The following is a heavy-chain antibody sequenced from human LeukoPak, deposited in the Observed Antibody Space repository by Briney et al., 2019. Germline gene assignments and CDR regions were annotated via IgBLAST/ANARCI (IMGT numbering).Heavy chain of an antibody. Sequence: GGSLRLSCATSGFTFSNYWMAWVRQAPGKGLEWMGNIKQDGSEKCYVDSVKGRFTFTRDNAKKSAYLQMNSLRADDTAVYYCVSQVDGTLEYWGQGTVVTVSS. D-gene: IGHD5-12*01. CDR2: IKQDGSEK. CDR3: VSQVDGTLEY. J-gene: IGHJ4*02. V-gene: IGHV3-7*02. CDR1: GFTFSNYW.